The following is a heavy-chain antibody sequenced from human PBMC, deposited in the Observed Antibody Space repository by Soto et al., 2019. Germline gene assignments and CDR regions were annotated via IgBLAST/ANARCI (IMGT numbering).Heavy chain of an antibody. D-gene: IGHD6-19*01. CDR1: GGSISSSSYY. V-gene: IGHV4-39*01. J-gene: IGHJ4*02. CDR3: ARHHSGGEQWLVLSLRSIDYFDY. CDR2: IYYSGST. Sequence: SETLSLTCTVSGGSISSSSYYWGWIRQPPGKGLEWIGNIYYSGSTYYNPSLKSRVTISVDTSKNQFSLKLSSVTAADTAVYYCARHHSGGEQWLVLSLRSIDYFDYWGQGTLVTVSS.